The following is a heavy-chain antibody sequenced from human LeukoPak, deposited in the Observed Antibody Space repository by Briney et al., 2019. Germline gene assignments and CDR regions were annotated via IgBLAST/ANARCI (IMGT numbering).Heavy chain of an antibody. CDR2: INHSGST. Sequence: KPSETLSLTCAVYGGSFSGYCWSWIRQPPGKGLEWIGEINHSGSTNYNPSLKSRVTISVDTFKNQFSLKLSSVTAADTAVYYCARGGSTMPYYGMDVWGQGTTVTVSS. CDR3: ARGGSTMPYYGMDV. D-gene: IGHD2-2*01. V-gene: IGHV4-34*01. J-gene: IGHJ6*02. CDR1: GGSFSGYC.